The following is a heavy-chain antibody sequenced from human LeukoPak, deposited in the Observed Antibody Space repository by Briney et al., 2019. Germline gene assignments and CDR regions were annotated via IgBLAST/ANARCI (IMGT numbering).Heavy chain of an antibody. J-gene: IGHJ4*02. V-gene: IGHV1-18*01. Sequence: ASVKVSCKASGYTFTSYDINWVRQAPGQGLEWLGWISTYNGNTNYAQKLQDRVTMTTDTSTSTAYMELRSLRSDDTAMYYCAREGIRIAAAGTIDYWGQGTLVTVSS. D-gene: IGHD6-13*01. CDR1: GYTFTSYD. CDR3: AREGIRIAAAGTIDY. CDR2: ISTYNGNT.